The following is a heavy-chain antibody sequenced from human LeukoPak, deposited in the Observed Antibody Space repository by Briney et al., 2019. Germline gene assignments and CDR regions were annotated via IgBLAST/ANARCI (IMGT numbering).Heavy chain of an antibody. D-gene: IGHD6-13*01. CDR1: GYSFTSHY. Sequence: ASVKVSCKASGYSFTSHYMHWVRQAPGQGLEWMGLINPRGTSTIYAEKFQGRIIMTRDMSTTTDYMELSSLKSDDTAVYYCARAMGYSSGWYPLDYWGQGTLVTVSS. V-gene: IGHV1-46*01. CDR2: INPRGTST. CDR3: ARAMGYSSGWYPLDY. J-gene: IGHJ4*02.